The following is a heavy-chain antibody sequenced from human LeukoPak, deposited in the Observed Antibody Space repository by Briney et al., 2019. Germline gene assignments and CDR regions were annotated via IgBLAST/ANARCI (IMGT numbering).Heavy chain of an antibody. CDR1: GLTFSGYW. Sequence: GGSLRLSRAASGLTFSGYWMDWVRQAPGKGLEWVANINQDGSQKYYVDSVKGRFTISRDNAENSLYLQMNSLRAEDTAVYYCSGSLNSWGQGTLVTVSS. J-gene: IGHJ4*02. CDR3: SGSLNS. V-gene: IGHV3-7*01. CDR2: INQDGSQK.